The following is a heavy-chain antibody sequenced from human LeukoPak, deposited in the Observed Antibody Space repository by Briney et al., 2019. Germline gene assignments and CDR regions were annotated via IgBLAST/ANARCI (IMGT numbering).Heavy chain of an antibody. CDR3: ARRIANSIVGATCVDY. CDR2: INHSGST. CDR1: GGSFSGYY. D-gene: IGHD1-26*01. Sequence: PSETLSLTCAVYGGSFSGYYWSWIRQPPGKGLEWIGEINHSGSTNYNPSLKSRVTISVDTSKNQFSLKLSSVTAADTAVYYCARRIANSIVGATCVDYWGQGTLVTVSS. V-gene: IGHV4-34*01. J-gene: IGHJ4*02.